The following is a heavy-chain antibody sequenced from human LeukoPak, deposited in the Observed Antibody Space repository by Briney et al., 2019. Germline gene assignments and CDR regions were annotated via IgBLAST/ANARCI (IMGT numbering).Heavy chain of an antibody. V-gene: IGHV1-69*04. Sequence: ASVKVSCKASGGTFSSYPISWVRPAPGQGLEWMGRIIAILGVANYAQKFQGRVTITADKSTSTAYMELRSLRSEDTAVYYCARDSAYCGGDCYADYWGQGTLVTVSS. D-gene: IGHD2-21*02. CDR1: GGTFSSYP. CDR2: IIAILGVA. CDR3: ARDSAYCGGDCYADY. J-gene: IGHJ4*02.